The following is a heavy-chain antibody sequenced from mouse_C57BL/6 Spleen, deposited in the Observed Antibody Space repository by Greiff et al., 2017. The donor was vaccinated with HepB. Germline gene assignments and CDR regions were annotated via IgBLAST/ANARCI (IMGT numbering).Heavy chain of an antibody. CDR1: GFTFSDYG. D-gene: IGHD1-1*01. V-gene: IGHV5-17*01. Sequence: EVQGVESGGGLVKPGGSLKLSCAASGFTFSDYGMHWVRQAPEKGLEWVAYISSGSSTIYYADTVKGRFTISRDNAKNTLFLQMTSLRSEDTAMYYCARRPTTVVAPFDYWGQGTTLTVSS. CDR2: ISSGSSTI. CDR3: ARRPTTVVAPFDY. J-gene: IGHJ2*01.